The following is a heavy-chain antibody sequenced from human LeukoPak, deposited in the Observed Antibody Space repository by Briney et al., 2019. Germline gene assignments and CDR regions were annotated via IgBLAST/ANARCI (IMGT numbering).Heavy chain of an antibody. CDR1: GYTFTGYY. V-gene: IGHV1-2*02. CDR3: ATDNVLRYFDWYLRGAFDI. J-gene: IGHJ3*02. Sequence: ASVKVSCKASGYTFTGYYMHWVRQAPGQGLEWMGWINPNSGGTNYAQKFQGRVTMTRDTSISTAYMELSSLRSEDTAVYYCATDNVLRYFDWYLRGAFDIWGQGTMVTVSS. D-gene: IGHD3-9*01. CDR2: INPNSGGT.